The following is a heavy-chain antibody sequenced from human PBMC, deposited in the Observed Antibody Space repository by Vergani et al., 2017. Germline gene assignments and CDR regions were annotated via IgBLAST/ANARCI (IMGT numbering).Heavy chain of an antibody. J-gene: IGHJ6*02. Sequence: EVQMVESGGGLVKPGGSLRLSCVASGFTFSHYSMNWVRQAPGKGLEWVSSISGNNDDVYYADSVKGRFTISRDNAKNSLYLDMSSLRAEDTAVYYCARDLEGSGSYGRSGMDVWGQGTTVTVSS. D-gene: IGHD3-10*01. CDR3: ARDLEGSGSYGRSGMDV. CDR2: ISGNNDDV. V-gene: IGHV3-21*01. CDR1: GFTFSHYS.